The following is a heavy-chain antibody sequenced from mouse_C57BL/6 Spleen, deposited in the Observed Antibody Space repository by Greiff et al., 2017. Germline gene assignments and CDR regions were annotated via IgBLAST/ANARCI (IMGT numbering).Heavy chain of an antibody. V-gene: IGHV2-5*01. J-gene: IGHJ4*01. D-gene: IGHD3-2*02. CDR1: GFSLTSYG. CDR2: IWRGGST. CDR3: AKDSSGYVVDY. Sequence: QVQLQQSGPGLVQPSQSLSITCTVSGFSLTSYGVHWVRQSPGKGLEWLGVIWRGGSTDYNAAFMSRLRITKDNSKNQVFFKMNSLQADDTAIYYCAKDSSGYVVDYWGQGTSVTVSS.